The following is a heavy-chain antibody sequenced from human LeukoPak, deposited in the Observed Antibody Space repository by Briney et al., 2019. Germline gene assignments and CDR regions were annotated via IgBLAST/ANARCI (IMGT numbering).Heavy chain of an antibody. V-gene: IGHV4-39*07. J-gene: IGHJ3*02. D-gene: IGHD1-26*01. CDR2: IYHSGST. CDR1: GDSISSSSYY. Sequence: PSEALSLTCTVSGDSISSSSYYWGWIRQPPGKGLEWIGSIYHSGSTYYNPSLKSRVTMSVDTSRNQFSLKLYSVTAADTAMYYCAREDSAISDNAFDIWGQGTLVTISS. CDR3: AREDSAISDNAFDI.